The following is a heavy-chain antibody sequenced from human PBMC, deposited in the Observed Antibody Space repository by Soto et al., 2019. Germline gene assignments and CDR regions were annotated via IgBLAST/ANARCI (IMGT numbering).Heavy chain of an antibody. CDR1: GGSSSGYD. J-gene: IGHJ5*02. CDR3: ARAGSTVTTAGWFDP. V-gene: IGHV4-59*12. Sequence: SETLSLSCTVSGGSSSGYDGSWIRQHPGKGLEWIGYIYYSGSTNYNPSLKSRVTISVDTSKNQFSLKLSSVTAADTAVYYCARAGSTVTTAGWFDPWGQGPLVTVSS. D-gene: IGHD4-4*01. CDR2: IYYSGST.